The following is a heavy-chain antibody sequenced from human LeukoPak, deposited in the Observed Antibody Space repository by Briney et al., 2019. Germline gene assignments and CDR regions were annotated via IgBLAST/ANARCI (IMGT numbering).Heavy chain of an antibody. CDR1: GFTFDDYA. V-gene: IGHV3-9*01. CDR3: AKLTAAAGSDY. Sequence: AGESLRLSCAASGFTFDDYAMHWVRQAPGKGLEWVSGISWNSGSIGYADSVKGRFTISRDNAKNSLYLQMNSLRAEDTALYYCAKLTAAAGSDYWGQGTLVTVSS. J-gene: IGHJ4*02. CDR2: ISWNSGSI. D-gene: IGHD6-13*01.